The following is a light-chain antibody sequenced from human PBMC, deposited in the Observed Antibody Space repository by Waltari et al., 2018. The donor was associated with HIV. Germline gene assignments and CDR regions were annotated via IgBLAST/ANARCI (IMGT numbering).Light chain of an antibody. CDR1: QSVSSN. V-gene: IGKV3-15*01. CDR3: QQYNNWPPWT. CDR2: GAS. J-gene: IGKJ1*01. Sequence: EIVMTQSPATLSVSPGERATLSCRASQSVSSNLAWYQQKPGQAPRLLIYGASTRATGIPARCSGSGSGTEFTRTISSRQSEDCAVYYCQQYNNWPPWTFGQGSKVEIK.